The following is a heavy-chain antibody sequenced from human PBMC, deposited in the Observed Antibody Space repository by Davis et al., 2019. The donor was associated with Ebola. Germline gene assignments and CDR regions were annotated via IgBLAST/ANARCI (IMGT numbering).Heavy chain of an antibody. V-gene: IGHV1-18*04. CDR1: GYSFPNHD. J-gene: IGHJ4*02. CDR2: SSTLRGNT. D-gene: IGHD2-8*01. Sequence: ASVKVSCKGSGYSFPNHDISWVRQATGQGLEWMGWSSTLRGNTLHPQNLQDRVTMTRDTSTTTVYMELRSLRPDDTAVYYCAKRRDNGGNYFDHWGQGTLVTVAS. CDR3: AKRRDNGGNYFDH.